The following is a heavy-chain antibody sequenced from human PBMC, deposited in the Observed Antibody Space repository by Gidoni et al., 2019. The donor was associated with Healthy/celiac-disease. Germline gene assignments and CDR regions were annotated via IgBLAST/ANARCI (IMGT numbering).Heavy chain of an antibody. CDR3: AASAIMITFGGVIVDYYFDY. V-gene: IGHV4-31*03. CDR1: GGSISSGGYY. Sequence: QVQLQESGPGLVKPSQTLSLTCTVSGGSISSGGYYWSWIRQHPGKGLEWIGYIYYSGSTYYNPSLKSRVTISVDTSKNQFSLKLSSVTAADTAVYYCAASAIMITFGGVIVDYYFDYWGQGTLVTVSS. D-gene: IGHD3-16*02. J-gene: IGHJ4*02. CDR2: IYYSGST.